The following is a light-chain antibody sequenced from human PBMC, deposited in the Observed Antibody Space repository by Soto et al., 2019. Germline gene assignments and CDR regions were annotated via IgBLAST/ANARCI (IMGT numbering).Light chain of an antibody. J-gene: IGLJ1*01. CDR2: DVS. Sequence: QSALTQPASVSGSPGQSITISCTGTSSDVGGYIYVSWYQQHPGKAPKLMIYDVSNRPSGVSNRFSGSKSGSTASLTISGLQAEDEADYYCSSYTSSYTSVFGTGTKLTVL. CDR1: SSDVGGYIY. V-gene: IGLV2-14*01. CDR3: SSYTSSYTSV.